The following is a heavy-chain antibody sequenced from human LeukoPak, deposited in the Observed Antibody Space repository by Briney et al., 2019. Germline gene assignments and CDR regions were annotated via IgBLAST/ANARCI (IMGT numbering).Heavy chain of an antibody. J-gene: IGHJ3*02. V-gene: IGHV3-7*03. D-gene: IGHD1-26*01. CDR2: TKQDESER. Sequence: AGGSLRLSCTASGFTFSSYWMGWVRQAPGKGLEWVAHTKQDESERYYVNSAKGRFTISRDNAKKSLFLQMNSLRVEDTAMYFCAREGLGALWDIWGRGTMVTVSS. CDR1: GFTFSSYW. CDR3: AREGLGALWDI.